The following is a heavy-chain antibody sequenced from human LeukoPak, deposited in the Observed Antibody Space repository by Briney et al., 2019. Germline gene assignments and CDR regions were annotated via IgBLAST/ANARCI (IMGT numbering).Heavy chain of an antibody. Sequence: GGSLRLSCAASGFTFSSYWMSWVRQAPGKGLEWVSAISGSGGSTYYADSVKGRFTISRDNSKNTLYLQMNSLKAEDRAVYYCARLREIPVFGVVTKSTSYFDYWDQGTLVTVSS. D-gene: IGHD3-3*01. CDR3: ARLREIPVFGVVTKSTSYFDY. J-gene: IGHJ4*02. CDR2: ISGSGGST. CDR1: GFTFSSYW. V-gene: IGHV3-23*01.